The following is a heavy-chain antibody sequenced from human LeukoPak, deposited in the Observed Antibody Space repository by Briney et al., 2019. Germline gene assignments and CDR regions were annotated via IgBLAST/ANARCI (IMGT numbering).Heavy chain of an antibody. D-gene: IGHD3-16*02. CDR3: ARTLYDYVWGSYRHHYFDY. CDR2: IYPGDSDT. Sequence: GESLKISCKGSGYSFPNYWIGWVRQMPGKDLEWMGIIYPGDSDTKYSPSFQGHVTISADKSISTAYLQWSSLKASDTAMYYCARTLYDYVWGSYRHHYFDYWGQGALVTVSS. J-gene: IGHJ4*02. CDR1: GYSFPNYW. V-gene: IGHV5-51*01.